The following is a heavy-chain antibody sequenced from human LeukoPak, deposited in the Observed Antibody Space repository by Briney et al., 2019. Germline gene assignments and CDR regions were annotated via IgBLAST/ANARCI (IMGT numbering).Heavy chain of an antibody. V-gene: IGHV3-30*02. CDR1: GFSFSGYG. CDR3: AKDRIYADYVCHFDY. D-gene: IGHD4-17*01. J-gene: IGHJ4*02. Sequence: GGSLRLSCAASGFSFSGYGMNWVRQAPGKGLEWVAFIRYDGSNKYYADSVKGRFTISRDNSKNTLYLQMNSLRAEDTAVYYCAKDRIYADYVCHFDYWGQGTLVTVSS. CDR2: IRYDGSNK.